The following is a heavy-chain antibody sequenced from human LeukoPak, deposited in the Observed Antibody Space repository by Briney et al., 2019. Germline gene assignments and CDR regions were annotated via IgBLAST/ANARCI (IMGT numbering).Heavy chain of an antibody. D-gene: IGHD4-17*01. CDR2: ISYDGSNK. Sequence: GRSLRLSCAASGFTFSSYAMHWVRQAPGKGLEWVAVISYDGSNKYYADSVKGRFTISRDNSKNTLYLQMNSLRAEDTAVYYCARDKSDYRGGFDYWGQGTLVTVSS. V-gene: IGHV3-30-3*01. J-gene: IGHJ4*02. CDR1: GFTFSSYA. CDR3: ARDKSDYRGGFDY.